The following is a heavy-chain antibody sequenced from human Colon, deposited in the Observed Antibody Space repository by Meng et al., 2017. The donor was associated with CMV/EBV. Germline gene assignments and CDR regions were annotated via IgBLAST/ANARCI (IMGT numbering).Heavy chain of an antibody. CDR2: VSSDSNYL. Sequence: SLKISCVTSGFNFHEYSMHWVRRAPGKGLEWVAAVSSDSNYLAYADSVRGRFTASRDNAKNSLYLQMNDLRPEDMALYYCAKGDGSYYESAFIFWGQGTMVTVSS. V-gene: IGHV3-9*03. D-gene: IGHD3-16*01. CDR3: AKGDGSYYESAFIF. CDR1: GFNFHEYS. J-gene: IGHJ3*01.